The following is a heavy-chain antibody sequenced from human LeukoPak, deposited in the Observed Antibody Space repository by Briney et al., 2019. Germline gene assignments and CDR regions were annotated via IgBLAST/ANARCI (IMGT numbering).Heavy chain of an antibody. CDR3: ARERGEYCDNTSCSNYYLDY. J-gene: IGHJ4*02. V-gene: IGHV4-61*01. D-gene: IGHD2-2*01. Sequence: SETLSLTCTVSGAFVSSGSYHWSWIRQPPGRGLEWTGYIYYDGSTKYNPSLKSRVTISRDTSKNQFSLKVSSVTAADTALYYCARERGEYCDNTSCSNYYLDYWGQGTLVTVSS. CDR2: IYYDGST. CDR1: GAFVSSGSYH.